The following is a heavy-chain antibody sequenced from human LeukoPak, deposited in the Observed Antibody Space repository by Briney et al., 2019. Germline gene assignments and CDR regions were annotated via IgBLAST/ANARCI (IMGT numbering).Heavy chain of an antibody. J-gene: IGHJ4*02. D-gene: IGHD2-15*01. CDR2: INPNSGGT. CDR3: ARSLSGGSCFNT. CDR1: GYTFTGYY. Sequence: ASVKVSCKASGYTFTGYYMHWVRQAPGQGLEWMGWINPNSGGTNYAQKFQGRVTMTRDTSISTAYMELSRLRSDDTAVYYCARSLSGGSCFNTWGQGTLVTVSS. V-gene: IGHV1-2*02.